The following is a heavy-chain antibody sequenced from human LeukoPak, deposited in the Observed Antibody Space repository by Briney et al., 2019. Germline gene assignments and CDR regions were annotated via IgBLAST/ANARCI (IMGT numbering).Heavy chain of an antibody. CDR2: FDPEDGET. Sequence: GASVKVSCSVSEYTLSELSMHWVRQAPGKGLEWMGGFDPEDGETIYAQKFQGRVTMTEDTSTDTDYMELSSPTSEDTAVYFCATDGPTYFYDRSRGAFDFWGQGTLVTVSS. J-gene: IGHJ4*02. CDR1: EYTLSELS. V-gene: IGHV1-24*01. D-gene: IGHD3-22*01. CDR3: ATDGPTYFYDRSRGAFDF.